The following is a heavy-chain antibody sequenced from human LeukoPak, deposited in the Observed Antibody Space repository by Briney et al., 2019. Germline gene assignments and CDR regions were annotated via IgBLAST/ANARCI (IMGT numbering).Heavy chain of an antibody. CDR2: INHSGST. D-gene: IGHD3-9*01. CDR1: GGSFSGYY. J-gene: IGHJ1*01. CDR3: ARSTKKLRDFDGAYFQH. Sequence: PSETLSLTCAVYGGSFSGYYWSWIRQPPGKGLEWIGEINHSGSTNYNPSLKSRVTISVDTSKNQFSLKLSSVTAADTAVYYCARSTKKLRDFDGAYFQHWGQGTLVTVSS. V-gene: IGHV4-34*01.